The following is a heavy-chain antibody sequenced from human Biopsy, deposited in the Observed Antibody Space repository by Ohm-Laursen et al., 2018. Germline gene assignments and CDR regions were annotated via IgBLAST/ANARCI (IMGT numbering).Heavy chain of an antibody. CDR2: FAPENGKT. Sequence: GGPVKGFFQAFGYTPPEFFLHLGGQAPGKRVLWGGGFAPENGKTVYAQNFQTRVSMTEDTSTDTAYMELRSLRSEDTAVYYCAADINVWNVNYWGQGTQVTVSS. V-gene: IGHV1-24*01. CDR1: GYTPPEFF. CDR3: AADINVWNVNY. D-gene: IGHD1-1*01. J-gene: IGHJ4*02.